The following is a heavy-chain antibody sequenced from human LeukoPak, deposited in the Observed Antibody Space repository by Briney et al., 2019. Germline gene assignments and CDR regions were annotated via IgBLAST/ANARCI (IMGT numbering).Heavy chain of an antibody. CDR3: AKVRGDYCFDY. CDR1: GFTFSSYV. D-gene: IGHD2-21*02. V-gene: IGHV3-23*01. CDR2: ISGRGGGT. Sequence: GGSLRLSCAASGFTFSSYVMSWVRQAPGKGLEWVSSISGRGGGTYYADSVKGRFTISRDDSKNTMYLQMNSLRAEDTALFYCAKVRGDYCFDYWGQGTLVTVSS. J-gene: IGHJ4*02.